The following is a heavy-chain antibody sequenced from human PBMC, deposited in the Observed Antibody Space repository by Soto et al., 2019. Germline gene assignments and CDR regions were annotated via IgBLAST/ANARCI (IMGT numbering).Heavy chain of an antibody. CDR2: IIPIFGTA. D-gene: IGHD5-18*01. Sequence: AASVKVSCKASGGTFSSYAISWVRQAPGQGLEWMGGIIPIFGTANYAQKFQGRVTITADESTSTAYMELSSLRSEDTAVYYCAREDTSAKFDPWGQGTLVTVSS. J-gene: IGHJ5*02. CDR3: AREDTSAKFDP. V-gene: IGHV1-69*13. CDR1: GGTFSSYA.